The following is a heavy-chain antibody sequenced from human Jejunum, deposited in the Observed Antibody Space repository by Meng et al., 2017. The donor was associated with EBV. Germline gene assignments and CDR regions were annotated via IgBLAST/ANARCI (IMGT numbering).Heavy chain of an antibody. CDR2: IYSGGST. CDR3: ASLRNRGFDL. CDR1: GFTVSSND. Sequence: VQLVESGGGLTPPGGSLRLSCAASGFTVSSNDMTWARQAPGKGLEWVLVIYSGGSTYYADSVKGRFTISRDNSKNTLYLQMNNLRAEDTAVYYCASLRNRGFDLWGRGTLVTASS. J-gene: IGHJ2*01. V-gene: IGHV3-53*01. D-gene: IGHD1-14*01.